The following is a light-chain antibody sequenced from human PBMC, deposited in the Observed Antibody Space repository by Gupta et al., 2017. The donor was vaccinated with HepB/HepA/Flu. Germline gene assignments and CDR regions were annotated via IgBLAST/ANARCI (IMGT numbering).Light chain of an antibody. CDR2: EAS. V-gene: IGKV3-11*01. Sequence: EIVLTQSPATVSLFPGERATLSCRASQSVSSRLGWYQQKPGQAPRPLIDEASHRATGIPARFSGSGSGTDFTLTISSLEPEDFAIYYCQQRSIWPLTFGGGTKVEIK. CDR1: QSVSSR. J-gene: IGKJ4*01. CDR3: QQRSIWPLT.